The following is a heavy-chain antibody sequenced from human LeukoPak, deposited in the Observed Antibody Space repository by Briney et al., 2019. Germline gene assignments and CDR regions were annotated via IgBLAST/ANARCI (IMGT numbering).Heavy chain of an antibody. CDR2: ISGSGIK. CDR3: AREDTGVAFDI. CDR1: RFTFSSYE. D-gene: IGHD2-8*01. Sequence: PGGSLRFSCAASRFTFSSYEMNWVRQAPGKGLEWVSYISGSGIKHYADSVKGRFTISRDNAKNSLYLQMNSLRVEDTAVYYCAREDTGVAFDIWGQGTTVTV. J-gene: IGHJ3*02. V-gene: IGHV3-48*03.